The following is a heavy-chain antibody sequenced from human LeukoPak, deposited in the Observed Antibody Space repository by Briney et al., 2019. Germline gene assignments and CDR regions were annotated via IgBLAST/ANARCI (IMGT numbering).Heavy chain of an antibody. Sequence: GGSLRLSCAASGFTFSSYAMSWVRQAPGKGLEWVSAISGSGGSTYYADSVKGRFTTSRDNSKNTLYLQMNSLRAEDTAVYYCASNLVGATLAFDYWGQGTLVTVSS. D-gene: IGHD1-26*01. CDR2: ISGSGGST. J-gene: IGHJ4*02. CDR3: ASNLVGATLAFDY. CDR1: GFTFSSYA. V-gene: IGHV3-23*01.